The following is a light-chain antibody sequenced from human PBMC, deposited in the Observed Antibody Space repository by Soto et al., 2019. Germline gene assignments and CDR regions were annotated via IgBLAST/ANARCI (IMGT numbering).Light chain of an antibody. Sequence: DIQMTQSPSTVSASVGDRVTITCRASQSITRWLAWYQQKPGKAPKLLIYDASSLQSGVPSRFSGSGFGTEFTLTISSLQPGDFATYYCQQYSSRSTFGQGTKVEIK. CDR1: QSITRW. J-gene: IGKJ1*01. V-gene: IGKV1-5*01. CDR3: QQYSSRST. CDR2: DAS.